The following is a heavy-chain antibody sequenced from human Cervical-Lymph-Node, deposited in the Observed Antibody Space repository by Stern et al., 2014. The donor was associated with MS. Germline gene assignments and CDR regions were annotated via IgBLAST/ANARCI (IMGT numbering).Heavy chain of an antibody. J-gene: IGHJ4*02. CDR3: ARDKMHAFDY. Sequence: QVQLVQSGTEVKKPGASVLVSCKASGYTFTTYGITWVRQAPGQGLEWMGWSSADSGNTKYAQKFQDRVTMTRDTTTGTAYMEVRSLRSEDTAVYYCARDKMHAFDYWGQGTQVTVPS. CDR1: GYTFTTYG. V-gene: IGHV1-18*01. D-gene: IGHD2-8*01. CDR2: SSADSGNT.